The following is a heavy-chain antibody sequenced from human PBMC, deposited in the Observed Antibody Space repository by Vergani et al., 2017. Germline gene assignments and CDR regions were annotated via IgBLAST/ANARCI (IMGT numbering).Heavy chain of an antibody. D-gene: IGHD7-27*01. CDR3: ATGAGPFDI. CDR1: GAPISYWG. V-gene: IGHV4-4*07. J-gene: IGHJ4*02. Sequence: QVQMQESGPGLVKTSETLSLTCSAPGAPISYWGWSWPRQPAGKGLEWIGRLCPSGSTNYKPSRKSRVTMSIDTSKNQFSLKLTSVTAADTAVYYCATGAGPFDIWGQGTLVTVSS. CDR2: LCPSGST.